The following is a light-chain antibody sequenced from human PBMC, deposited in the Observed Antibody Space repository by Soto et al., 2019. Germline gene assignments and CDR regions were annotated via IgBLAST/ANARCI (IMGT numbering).Light chain of an antibody. CDR1: SGHSNNI. Sequence: QTVVTQSSSASASLGSSVKLTCTLSSGHSNNIIAWHQQQPGRAPRFLMKVEGSGSHNKASGLPDRFSGSSSGADRYLSISNLQFEDEADYYCETWDTNTRVFGGGTKLTVL. J-gene: IGLJ3*02. CDR2: VEGSGSH. V-gene: IGLV4-60*02. CDR3: ETWDTNTRV.